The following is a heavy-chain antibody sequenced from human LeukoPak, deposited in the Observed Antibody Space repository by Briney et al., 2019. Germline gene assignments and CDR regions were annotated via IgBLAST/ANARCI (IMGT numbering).Heavy chain of an antibody. J-gene: IGHJ4*02. V-gene: IGHV1-2*02. Sequence: AASVKVSCKASGNTFTGYYMHWVRQAPGQGLEWMGWINPNSGGTNYAQKFQGRVTMTRDTSISTAYMELSRLRSDDTAVYYCARVSRYSSSSFDYWGQGTLVTVSS. D-gene: IGHD6-6*01. CDR3: ARVSRYSSSSFDY. CDR2: INPNSGGT. CDR1: GNTFTGYY.